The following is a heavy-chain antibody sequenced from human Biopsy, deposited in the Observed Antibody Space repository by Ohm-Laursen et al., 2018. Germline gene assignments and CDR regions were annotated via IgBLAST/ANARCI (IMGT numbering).Heavy chain of an antibody. D-gene: IGHD3-10*01. CDR3: ARVRLVRKIISQPGDY. J-gene: IGHJ4*02. CDR2: ISSSTSYI. Sequence: GSLRLSCTASGFTFSDYYMNWVRQAPGKGLEWVSSISSSTSYIYYADSVKGRFTVSRDNAKNSLYLQMNSLRAEDTAVYYCARVRLVRKIISQPGDYWGQGTLVTVSS. CDR1: GFTFSDYY. V-gene: IGHV3-21*01.